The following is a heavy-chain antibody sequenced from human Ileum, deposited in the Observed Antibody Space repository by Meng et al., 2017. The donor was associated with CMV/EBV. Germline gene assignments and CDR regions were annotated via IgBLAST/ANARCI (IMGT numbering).Heavy chain of an antibody. Sequence: GSLSLTCTVSGGSISSPNWWSWVRQPPGKGLEWIGEINHSGSTNYNPSLKSRVTISVDTSKNQFSLKLSSVTAADTAVYYCARGSSGAVDLDYWGQGTLVTVSS. CDR1: GGSISSPNW. D-gene: IGHD6-19*01. CDR2: INHSGST. V-gene: IGHV4-4*02. CDR3: ARGSSGAVDLDY. J-gene: IGHJ4*02.